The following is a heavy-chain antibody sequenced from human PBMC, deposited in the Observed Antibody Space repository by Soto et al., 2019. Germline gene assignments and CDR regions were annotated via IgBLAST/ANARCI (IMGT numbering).Heavy chain of an antibody. CDR3: AKDLIAAAGTGNWFDP. V-gene: IGHV3-30*18. D-gene: IGHD6-13*01. Sequence: QVQLVESGGGVVQPGRSLRLSCAASGFTFSSYGMHWVRQAPGKGLEWVAVISYDGSNKYYADSVKGRFTISRDNSKNTLYLHMNSLRAEDTAVYYCAKDLIAAAGTGNWFDPWGQGTLVTVSS. CDR2: ISYDGSNK. J-gene: IGHJ5*02. CDR1: GFTFSSYG.